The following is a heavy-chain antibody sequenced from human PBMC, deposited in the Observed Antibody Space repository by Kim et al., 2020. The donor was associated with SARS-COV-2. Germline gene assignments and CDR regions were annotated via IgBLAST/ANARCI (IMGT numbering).Heavy chain of an antibody. Sequence: TYYADSVKGRFTISRDNSKNTLYLQMNSLRAEDTAVYYCAKQYSSSWYHHWGQGTLVTVSS. J-gene: IGHJ5*02. CDR2: T. V-gene: IGHV3-23*01. CDR3: AKQYSSSWYHH. D-gene: IGHD6-13*01.